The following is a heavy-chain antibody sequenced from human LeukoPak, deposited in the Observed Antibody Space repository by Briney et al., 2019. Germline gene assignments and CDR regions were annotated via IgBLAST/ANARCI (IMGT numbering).Heavy chain of an antibody. CDR1: GYTFTSYD. D-gene: IGHD2-21*02. CDR2: MNPNSGNT. V-gene: IGHV1-8*02. Sequence: GASVKVSCKAFGYTFTSYDINWVRQATGQGLEWMGWMNPNSGNTGYAQKFQGRVTMTRNTSISTAYMELSSLRSEDTAVYHCARVPPPYCGGDCSGYWGQGTLVTVSS. CDR3: ARVPPPYCGGDCSGY. J-gene: IGHJ4*02.